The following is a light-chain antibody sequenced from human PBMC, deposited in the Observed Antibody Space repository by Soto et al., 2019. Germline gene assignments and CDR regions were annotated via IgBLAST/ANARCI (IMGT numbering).Light chain of an antibody. CDR3: QQRSNWPPIT. Sequence: EVVMAQSPASLSASPGDRVTLSCRASQNIRSSLAWYQQRPGQAPRLLIYDASTRATGIPPRFSGSGSGTEFTLTISSLQSEDFAVYYCQQRSNWPPITFGQGTRLEIK. V-gene: IGKV3-15*01. CDR1: QNIRSS. CDR2: DAS. J-gene: IGKJ5*01.